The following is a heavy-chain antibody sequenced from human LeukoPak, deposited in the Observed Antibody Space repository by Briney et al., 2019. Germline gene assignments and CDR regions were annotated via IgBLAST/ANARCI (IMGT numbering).Heavy chain of an antibody. CDR2: IYHTGHT. Sequence: SETLSLTCTVSGGSISSGDYSWNWMRQPPGKGLEWIGYIYHTGHTYYNPSLKSRVTISVDRSNNHFSLRLSSVTAADTAVYYCARDPLGHCTGASCPFEFWGQGTLVTVSS. CDR3: ARDPLGHCTGASCPFEF. V-gene: IGHV4-30-2*01. J-gene: IGHJ4*02. D-gene: IGHD2-15*01. CDR1: GGSISSGDYS.